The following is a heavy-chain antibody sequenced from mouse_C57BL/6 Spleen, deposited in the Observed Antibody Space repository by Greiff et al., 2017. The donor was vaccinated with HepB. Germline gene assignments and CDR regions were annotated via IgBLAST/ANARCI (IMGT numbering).Heavy chain of an antibody. CDR3: ARKIYDGPFDY. Sequence: VQLQQPGAELVKPGASVKLSCKASGYTFTSYWMHWVKQRPGQGLEWIGMIHPNSGSTNYNEKFKSKATLTVDKSSSTAYMQLRSLTSEDSAVYYCARKIYDGPFDYWGQGTTLTVSS. CDR2: IHPNSGST. CDR1: GYTFTSYW. V-gene: IGHV1-64*01. D-gene: IGHD2-3*01. J-gene: IGHJ2*01.